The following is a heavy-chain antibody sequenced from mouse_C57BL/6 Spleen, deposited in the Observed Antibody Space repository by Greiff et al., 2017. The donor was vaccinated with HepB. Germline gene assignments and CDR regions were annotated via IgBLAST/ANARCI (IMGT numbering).Heavy chain of an antibody. Sequence: EVKLQESGPGMVKPSQSLSLTCTVTGYSITSGYDWHWIRHFPGNKLEWMGYISYSGSTNYNPSLKSRISITHDTSKNHFFLKLNSVTTEDTATYYCAREGDSNYFDYWGQGTTLTVSS. J-gene: IGHJ2*01. CDR2: ISYSGST. D-gene: IGHD2-5*01. CDR1: GYSITSGYD. V-gene: IGHV3-1*01. CDR3: AREGDSNYFDY.